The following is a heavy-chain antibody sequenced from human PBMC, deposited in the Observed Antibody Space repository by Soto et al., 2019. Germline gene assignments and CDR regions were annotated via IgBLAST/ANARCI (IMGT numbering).Heavy chain of an antibody. CDR1: GFTFTNFS. D-gene: IGHD2-2*01. CDR2: ISGTGDTT. J-gene: IGHJ4*02. CDR3: AKGYCSSTSCSFDY. V-gene: IGHV3-23*01. Sequence: LRLSCAAPGFTFTNFSMNWVRQAPGKGLEWVSVISGTGDTTYNADSVKGRFTISGDNSMNTAFLQMNSLRAEDTALYYCAKGYCSSTSCSFDYWGQGTLVTVSS.